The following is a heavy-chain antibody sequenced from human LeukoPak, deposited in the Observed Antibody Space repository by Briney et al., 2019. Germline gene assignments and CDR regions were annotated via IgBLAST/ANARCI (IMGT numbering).Heavy chain of an antibody. J-gene: IGHJ4*02. CDR2: ISSSGSTI. CDR1: GFTFSDYY. D-gene: IGHD5-24*01. Sequence: KTGGALRLSCAASGFTFSDYYMSWIRQAPGKGLEWVSYISSSGSTIYYADSVKGRFTISRDNAKNSLYLQMNSLRAEDTSVYYCARDLGGYNVGYFDYWGQGTLVTLYS. CDR3: ARDLGGYNVGYFDY. V-gene: IGHV3-11*04.